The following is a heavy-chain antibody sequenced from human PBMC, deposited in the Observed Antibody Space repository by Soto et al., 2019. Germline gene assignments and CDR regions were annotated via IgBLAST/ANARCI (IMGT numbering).Heavy chain of an antibody. CDR3: AREGRYYDSSGYAGGWFDP. Sequence: QVQLVESGGGVVQPGRSLRLSCAASGFTFSSYAMHWVRQAPGKGLEWVAVISYDGSNKYYADSVKGRFTISRDNSKNTLYLQMNSRRAEDTAVYYCAREGRYYDSSGYAGGWFDPWGQGTLVTVSS. CDR1: GFTFSSYA. D-gene: IGHD3-22*01. J-gene: IGHJ5*02. CDR2: ISYDGSNK. V-gene: IGHV3-30-3*01.